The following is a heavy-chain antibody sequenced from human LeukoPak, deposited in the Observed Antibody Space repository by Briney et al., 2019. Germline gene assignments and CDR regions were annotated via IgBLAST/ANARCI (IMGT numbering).Heavy chain of an antibody. CDR2: TYYRSKWYN. J-gene: IGHJ3*02. V-gene: IGHV6-1*01. CDR3: ARGGQGDGYSADEAFDI. D-gene: IGHD5-18*01. Sequence: SQTLSLTCAISGDSVSSNSSWNWIRQSPSRGLEWLGRTYYRSKWYNDYVVSVKSRVNINPDTSKNQFSLQLNSVTPEDTAVYYCARGGQGDGYSADEAFDIWGQGTMVTVS. CDR1: GDSVSSNSS.